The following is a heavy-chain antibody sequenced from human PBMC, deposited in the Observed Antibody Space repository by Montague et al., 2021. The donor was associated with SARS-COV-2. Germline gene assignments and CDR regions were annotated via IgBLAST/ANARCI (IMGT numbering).Heavy chain of an antibody. D-gene: IGHD5-24*01. V-gene: IGHV4-59*13. Sequence: SETLSLTCTVSGGSISSYYWSWIRQPPGKGLEWIGYIYYSGSTNYNPSLKSPVTISVDTSKNQFSLKLSSVTAADTAVYYCARGGVEMATIKSGGPFYAFGYWGQGTLVTVSS. J-gene: IGHJ4*02. CDR3: ARGGVEMATIKSGGPFYAFGY. CDR2: IYYSGST. CDR1: GGSISSYY.